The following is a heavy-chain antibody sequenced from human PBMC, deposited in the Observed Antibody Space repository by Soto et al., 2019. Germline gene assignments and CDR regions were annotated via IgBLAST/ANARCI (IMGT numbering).Heavy chain of an antibody. V-gene: IGHV3-11*01. CDR1: GYTFSDYY. CDR2: IDTSSTKI. J-gene: IGHJ4*02. CDR3: ASHYDLWTGYLSPVDY. D-gene: IGHD3-3*01. Sequence: QVQLVESGGDLVKPGGSLRLSCAASGYTFSDYYLSCIRQAPGKGLEWISYIDTSSTKIYYADSVRGRFTISRDNGKNSLFLEMNNLRVEDTAVYFCASHYDLWTGYLSPVDYWGRGTLVTVSS.